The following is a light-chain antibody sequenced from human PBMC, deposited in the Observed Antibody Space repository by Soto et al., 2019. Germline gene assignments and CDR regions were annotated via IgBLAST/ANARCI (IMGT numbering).Light chain of an antibody. V-gene: IGLV2-14*01. CDR1: SSDVGGYIY. Sequence: ALTQPASVSGSPGQSITISCTGTSSDVGGYIYVSWYQQHPGQAPKLMIYEVSNRPSGVSNRFSGSKSGNTASLTISGLQAEDEADYYCSSYTISSTVVFGGGTQLTVL. J-gene: IGLJ2*01. CDR2: EVS. CDR3: SSYTISSTVV.